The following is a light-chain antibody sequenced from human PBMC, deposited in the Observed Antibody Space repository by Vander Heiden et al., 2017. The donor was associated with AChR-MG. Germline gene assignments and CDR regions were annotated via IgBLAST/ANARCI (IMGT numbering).Light chain of an antibody. CDR3: QQYYNTPLS. Sequence: DIVMTQSPDSLAVSLGARATINCKSSQSVLYSSINKNYLAWYHQKPGHPPKLLIYWASTRESGVPDRFSGRGSGTDFTLNISSLQAEDVGVYYCQQYYNTPLSFGPGTRVEIK. V-gene: IGKV4-1*01. J-gene: IGKJ3*01. CDR2: WAS. CDR1: QSVLYSSINKNY.